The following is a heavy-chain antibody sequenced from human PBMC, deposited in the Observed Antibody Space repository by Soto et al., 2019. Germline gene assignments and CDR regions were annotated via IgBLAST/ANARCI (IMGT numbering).Heavy chain of an antibody. Sequence: GVSVKVSCKASGGTFSSYAISWVRHAPGQGLEWMGGIIPIFGTANYAQKFQGRVTITADESTSTAYMELSSLRSEDTAVYYCARGLVNGYKGPEAAFDYWGQGTLVTVSS. D-gene: IGHD5-12*01. CDR3: ARGLVNGYKGPEAAFDY. V-gene: IGHV1-69*13. CDR2: IIPIFGTA. J-gene: IGHJ4*02. CDR1: GGTFSSYA.